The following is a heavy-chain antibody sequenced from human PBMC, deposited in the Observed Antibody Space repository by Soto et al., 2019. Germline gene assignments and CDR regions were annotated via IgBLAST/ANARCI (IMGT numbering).Heavy chain of an antibody. CDR3: ARSMHYSDGSNYSPFDY. D-gene: IGHD3-22*01. Sequence: PSETLSLTCTVSGGSVSSGNYYWSWIRQPPGKGLEWIGYFYYTGSTNYNPSLKSRVTISIDASKNQFSLRLSSVTAVDTAVYYCARSMHYSDGSNYSPFDYWGQGTLVTVSS. CDR1: GGSVSSGNYY. CDR2: FYYTGST. V-gene: IGHV4-61*01. J-gene: IGHJ4*02.